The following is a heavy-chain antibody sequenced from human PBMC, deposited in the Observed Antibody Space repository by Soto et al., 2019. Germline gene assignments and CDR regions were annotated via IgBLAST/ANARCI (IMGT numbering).Heavy chain of an antibody. V-gene: IGHV1-18*01. Sequence: QVQLVQSGAEVKKPGASVKVSCKASGYTFTSYSISGVRQAPGQGLEWMGWTSAYNGNTYHARKLQGRVTMTTDTSTSTAYMELRSLRSDDTAVYYCARDVGYGLIDYWGQGTLVTVSS. CDR2: TSAYNGNT. J-gene: IGHJ4*02. CDR3: ARDVGYGLIDY. D-gene: IGHD5-18*01. CDR1: GYTFTSYS.